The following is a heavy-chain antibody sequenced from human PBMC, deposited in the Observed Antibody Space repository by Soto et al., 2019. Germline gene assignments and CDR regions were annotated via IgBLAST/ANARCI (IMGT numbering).Heavy chain of an antibody. V-gene: IGHV1-69*01. J-gene: IGHJ4*02. CDR2: IIPIFGTA. CDR3: ARVRADDYVWGGQSSFDY. CDR1: GGNFSSYA. Sequence: QVQLVQSGAEVKKPGSSVKVSRKASGGNFSSYAISWVRQAPGQGLEWMGGIIPIFGTANYAQKFQGRVTITADEATSTAYMELIRLRSEDTAVYNCARVRADDYVWGGQSSFDYWGQGTLVTVSS. D-gene: IGHD3-16*01.